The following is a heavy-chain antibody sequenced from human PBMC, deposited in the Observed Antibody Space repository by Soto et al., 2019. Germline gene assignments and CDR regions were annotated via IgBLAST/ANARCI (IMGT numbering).Heavy chain of an antibody. Sequence: SETLSLTCTVSGGSISSYYWSWIRKPPGKGLEWIGYIYYSGSTNYNPSLKSRVTISVDTSKNQFSLKLSSVTAADTAVYYCARGAVADYYFDYWGQGTLVTVSS. CDR2: IYYSGST. CDR3: ARGAVADYYFDY. V-gene: IGHV4-59*01. CDR1: GGSISSYY. J-gene: IGHJ4*02. D-gene: IGHD6-19*01.